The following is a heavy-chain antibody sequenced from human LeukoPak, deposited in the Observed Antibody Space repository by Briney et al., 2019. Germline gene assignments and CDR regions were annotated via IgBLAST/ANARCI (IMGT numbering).Heavy chain of an antibody. D-gene: IGHD3-10*01. Sequence: GGSLRLSCAASGFTFSSYSMNWVRQAPGKGLEWVSSISSSSSYIYYADSVKGRFTISRDNAKNSLYLQMNSLRAEDTAVYYCARESVYYGSGSWDDYWGQGTLVTVSS. CDR3: ARESVYYGSGSWDDY. J-gene: IGHJ4*02. CDR1: GFTFSSYS. CDR2: ISSSSSYI. V-gene: IGHV3-21*01.